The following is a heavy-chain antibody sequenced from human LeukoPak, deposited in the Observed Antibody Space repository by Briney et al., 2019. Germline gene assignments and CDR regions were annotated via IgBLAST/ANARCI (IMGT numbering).Heavy chain of an antibody. J-gene: IGHJ6*03. D-gene: IGHD3-3*01. CDR1: GGSISSYY. CDR2: IYYSGST. CDR3: ARGDYDFWSGYSYYYMDV. Sequence: SETLSLTCNVSGGSISSYYWSWIRQPPGKGLEWIGYIYYSGSTNYNPSLKSRVTISVDTSKNQFSLKLSSVTAADTAVYYCARGDYDFWSGYSYYYMDVWGKGTTVTVSS. V-gene: IGHV4-59*01.